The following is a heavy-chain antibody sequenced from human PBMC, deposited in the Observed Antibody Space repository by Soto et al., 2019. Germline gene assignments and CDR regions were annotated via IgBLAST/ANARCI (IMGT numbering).Heavy chain of an antibody. J-gene: IGHJ4*02. CDR1: GYRFSSFW. Sequence: GESLKISCKISGYRFSSFWIAWVRQKPGKGLEWMGIIYPGDATTIYSPSFQGRLTISADKSISTAYLQWSSLKASDTAMYYCATIPPYGDYVPFDYWGQGTLVTVSS. D-gene: IGHD4-17*01. CDR2: IYPGDATT. CDR3: ATIPPYGDYVPFDY. V-gene: IGHV5-51*01.